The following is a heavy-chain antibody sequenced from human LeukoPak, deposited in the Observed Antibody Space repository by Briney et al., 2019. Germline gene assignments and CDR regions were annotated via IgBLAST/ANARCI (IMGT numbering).Heavy chain of an antibody. CDR2: IYTSGST. D-gene: IGHD6-13*01. V-gene: IGHV4-61*02. J-gene: IGHJ4*02. Sequence: SETLSLTCTVSGGSISSGSYYWSWIRQPAGKGLEWIGRIYTSGSTNYNPSLKSRVTISVDTSKNLFSLKLSSVTAADTAVYYCARDSRYSSSWYRPRYYFDYWGQGTLVTVSS. CDR3: ARDSRYSSSWYRPRYYFDY. CDR1: GGSISSGSYY.